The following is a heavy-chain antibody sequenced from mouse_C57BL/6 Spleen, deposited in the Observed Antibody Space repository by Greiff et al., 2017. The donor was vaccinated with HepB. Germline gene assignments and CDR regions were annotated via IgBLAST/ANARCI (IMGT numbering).Heavy chain of an antibody. Sequence: DKFIISRDNAKNTLYLQMSKVRSEDTALYYCARPGGYDKGVYFDYWGQGTTLTVSS. J-gene: IGHJ2*01. V-gene: IGHV4-1*01. CDR3: ARPGGYDKGVYFDY. D-gene: IGHD2-2*01.